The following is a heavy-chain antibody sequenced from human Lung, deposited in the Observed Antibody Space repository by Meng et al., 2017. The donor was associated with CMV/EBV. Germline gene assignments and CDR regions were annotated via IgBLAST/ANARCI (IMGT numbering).Heavy chain of an antibody. J-gene: IGHJ4*02. CDR1: GYTFTHHG. CDR3: ARDPSNTSGRYAYFDY. V-gene: IGHV1-18*01. CDR2: ISCYNGDT. Sequence: QLVQSGARVKKPGASVRVSCKASGYTFTHHGISWIRQAPGQGLEWMGWISCYNGDTNYAQKLQGRVTMTTDTSTNTAYMDLRGLRSDDTAVYYCARDPSNTSGRYAYFDYWGQGTLVTVSS. D-gene: IGHD6-19*01.